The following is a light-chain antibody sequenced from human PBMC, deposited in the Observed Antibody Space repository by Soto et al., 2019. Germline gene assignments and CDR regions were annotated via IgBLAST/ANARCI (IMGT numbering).Light chain of an antibody. Sequence: DIQMTQSPSSLSASVGDRVTITCRASQGINNLLGLYQQGPGKAPKRLIYAASHLEGGDPSRFSGSGSGTEFTLTISSLQPEDFATYYCLQHDTFPFTFGTGTNVDVK. J-gene: IGKJ3*01. CDR1: QGINNL. CDR3: LQHDTFPFT. CDR2: AAS. V-gene: IGKV1-17*01.